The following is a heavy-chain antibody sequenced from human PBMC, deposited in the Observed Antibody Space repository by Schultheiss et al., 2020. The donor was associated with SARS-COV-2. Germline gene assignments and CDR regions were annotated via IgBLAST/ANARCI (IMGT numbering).Heavy chain of an antibody. CDR1: GGTFSSYA. CDR3: ARVRGDYVQRVDY. CDR2: INPNSGNT. D-gene: IGHD4-17*01. Sequence: ASVKVSCKASGGTFSSYAISWVRQAPGQGLEWMGWINPNSGNTNYAQKLQGRVTMTTDTSTSTAYMELRSLRSDDTAVYYCARVRGDYVQRVDYWGQGTLVTVSS. J-gene: IGHJ4*02. V-gene: IGHV1-18*01.